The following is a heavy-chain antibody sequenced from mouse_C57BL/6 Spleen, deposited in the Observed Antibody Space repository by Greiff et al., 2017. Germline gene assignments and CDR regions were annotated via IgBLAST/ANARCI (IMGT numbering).Heavy chain of an antibody. D-gene: IGHD3-2*02. J-gene: IGHJ2*01. V-gene: IGHV1-7*01. CDR3: ARSESSGYVPFDY. CDR1: GYTFTSYW. CDR2: INPSSGYT. Sequence: VQLVESGAELAKPGASVKLSCKASGYTFTSYWMHWVKQRPGQGLEWIGYINPSSGYTKYNQKFKDKATLTADKSSSTAYMQLSSLTYEDSAVYYCARSESSGYVPFDYWGQGTTLTVSS.